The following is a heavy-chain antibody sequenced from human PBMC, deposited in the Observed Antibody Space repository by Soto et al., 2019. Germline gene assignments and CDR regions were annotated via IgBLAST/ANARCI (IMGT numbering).Heavy chain of an antibody. CDR2: IYHSGST. CDR1: GGSISSSNW. J-gene: IGHJ6*02. CDR3: ARVSGSYYYGMDA. V-gene: IGHV4-4*02. D-gene: IGHD1-26*01. Sequence: SETLSLTCAVSGGSISSSNWWSWVRQPPGKGLEWIGEIYHSGSTNYNPPLKSRVTISVDKSKNQFSLKLSSVTAADTAVYYCARVSGSYYYGMDAWGQGTTVTVSS.